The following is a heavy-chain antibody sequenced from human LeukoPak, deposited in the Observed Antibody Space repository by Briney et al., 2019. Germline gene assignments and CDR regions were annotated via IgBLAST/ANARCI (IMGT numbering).Heavy chain of an antibody. V-gene: IGHV3-9*01. CDR2: ISWNSGSI. J-gene: IGHJ3*02. CDR1: GFTFDDYA. Sequence: PGRSLRLSCAASGFTFDDYAMHWVRQAPGKGLEWVSGISWNSGSIGYADSVKGRFTISRDNSKNTLYLQMNSLRAEDTAVYYCAKDYQSGYASGYDAFGIWGQGTMVIVSS. CDR3: AKDYQSGYASGYDAFGI. D-gene: IGHD6-19*01.